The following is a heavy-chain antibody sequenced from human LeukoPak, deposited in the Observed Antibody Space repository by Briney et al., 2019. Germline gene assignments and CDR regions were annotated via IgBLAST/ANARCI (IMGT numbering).Heavy chain of an antibody. CDR2: IYYSGST. CDR1: GGSISSTSYY. CDR3: ATGYYDILTGYPDAFDI. J-gene: IGHJ3*02. D-gene: IGHD3-9*01. Sequence: SETLSLTCTVPGGSISSTSYYWGWIRHPPGKGLEWSGSIYYSGSTNYNPSLKSRVTISVDTSKNQFSLKQSSVTAADTAVYYCATGYYDILTGYPDAFDIWGQGTMVTVSS. V-gene: IGHV4-39*01.